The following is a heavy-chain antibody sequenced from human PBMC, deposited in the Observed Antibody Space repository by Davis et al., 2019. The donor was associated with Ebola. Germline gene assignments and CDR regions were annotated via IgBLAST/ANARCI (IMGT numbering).Heavy chain of an antibody. V-gene: IGHV3-30-3*01. CDR3: ARDRLWFGEPPADY. D-gene: IGHD3-10*01. Sequence: GESLKISCAASGFTFSSYAMHWVRQAPGKGLEWVAVISYDGSNKYYADSVKGRFTISRDNSKNTLYLQMNSLRAEDTAVYYCARDRLWFGEPPADYWGQGTLVTVSS. J-gene: IGHJ4*02. CDR1: GFTFSSYA. CDR2: ISYDGSNK.